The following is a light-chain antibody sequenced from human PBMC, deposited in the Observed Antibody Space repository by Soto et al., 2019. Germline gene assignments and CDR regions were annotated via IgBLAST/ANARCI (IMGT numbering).Light chain of an antibody. Sequence: QSALTQPPSASGSPGQSVTISCTGTSSDVGGYKFVSWYKQHPGKAPKLLIYEVTQRPSGVPDRFSGSKSGNTASLTVSGLQAEDDADYYCSSYAGSNMGVFGTGTKLTVL. CDR1: SSDVGGYKF. V-gene: IGLV2-8*01. CDR3: SSYAGSNMGV. CDR2: EVT. J-gene: IGLJ1*01.